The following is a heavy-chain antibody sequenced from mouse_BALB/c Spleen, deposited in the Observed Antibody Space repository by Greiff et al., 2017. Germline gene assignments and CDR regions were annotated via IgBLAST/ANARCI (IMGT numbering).Heavy chain of an antibody. Sequence: DVMLVESGGGLVKPGGSLKLSCAASGFAFSSYDMSWVRQTPEKRLEWVAYISSGGGSTYYPDTVKGRFTISRDNAKNTLYLQMSSLKSEDTAMYYCARQATGYAMDYWGQGTSVTVSS. V-gene: IGHV5-12-1*01. CDR3: ARQATGYAMDY. J-gene: IGHJ4*01. CDR2: ISSGGGST. D-gene: IGHD1-2*01. CDR1: GFAFSSYD.